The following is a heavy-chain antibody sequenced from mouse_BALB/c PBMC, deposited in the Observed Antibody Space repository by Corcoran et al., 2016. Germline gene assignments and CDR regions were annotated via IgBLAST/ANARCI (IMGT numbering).Heavy chain of an antibody. CDR1: GFSLSTSGMG. J-gene: IGHJ4*01. CDR2: IYWDDDK. V-gene: IGHV8-12*01. Sequence: QVTLKESGPGILQPSQTLSLTCSFSGFSLSTSGMGVSWIRQPSGKGLEWLAHIYWDDDKRYNPSLKSRLTISKDTSRNQVFLKITSVDTADTATYYCARVLNYYAMDYWGQGTSVTVSS. CDR3: ARVLNYYAMDY.